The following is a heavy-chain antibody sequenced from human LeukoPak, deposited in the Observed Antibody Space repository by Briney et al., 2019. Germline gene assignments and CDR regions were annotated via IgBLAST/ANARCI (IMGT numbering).Heavy chain of an antibody. J-gene: IGHJ3*02. CDR1: AFTFSSYS. D-gene: IGHD3-10*01. Sequence: PGGSLRLSCAASAFTFSSYSMNWVRQAPGKGLEWVSPISSGSSDIYYADSVKGRFTISRDNAKNSFYLQMNSLRAEDTAVYYCATTVRYGSGSYDAFDIWGQGTMVTVSS. V-gene: IGHV3-21*01. CDR3: ATTVRYGSGSYDAFDI. CDR2: ISSGSSDI.